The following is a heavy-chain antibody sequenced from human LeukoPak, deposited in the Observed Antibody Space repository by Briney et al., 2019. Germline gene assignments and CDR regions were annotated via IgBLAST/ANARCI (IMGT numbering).Heavy chain of an antibody. V-gene: IGHV4-39*01. CDR2: INHSGST. J-gene: IGHJ3*02. CDR3: ARHRQYYGSGSYYNGGSYAFDI. CDR1: GGSISSSSYY. D-gene: IGHD3-10*01. Sequence: PSETLSLTCTVSGGSISSSSYYWGWIRQPPGKGLEWIGEINHSGSTNYNPSLKSRVTISVDTSKNQFSLKLSSVTAADTAVYYCARHRQYYGSGSYYNGGSYAFDIWGQGTMVTVSS.